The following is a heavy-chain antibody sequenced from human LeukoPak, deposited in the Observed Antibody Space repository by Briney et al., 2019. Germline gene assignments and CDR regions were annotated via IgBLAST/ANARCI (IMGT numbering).Heavy chain of an antibody. Sequence: SVKVSCKASGGTFSSYAISWVRQAPGQGLEWMGGIIPIFGTANYAQKFQGRVTITADESTSTAYMELSSLRSEDTAVYYCARATSTIFGLADYYYYGMDVWGQGTTVTVSS. D-gene: IGHD3-3*01. V-gene: IGHV1-69*13. CDR3: ARATSTIFGLADYYYYGMDV. CDR1: GGTFSSYA. CDR2: IIPIFGTA. J-gene: IGHJ6*02.